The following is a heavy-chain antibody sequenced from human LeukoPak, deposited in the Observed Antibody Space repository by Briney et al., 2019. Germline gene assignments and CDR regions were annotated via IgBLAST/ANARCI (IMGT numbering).Heavy chain of an antibody. CDR1: GYTFTSYG. V-gene: IGHV1-18*01. J-gene: IGHJ4*02. CDR2: ISAYNGNT. D-gene: IGHD3-3*01. CDR3: ARTSDYDFWSGYFDY. Sequence: WASVKVSCKASGYTFTSYGISWVRQAPGQGLEWMGWISAYNGNTNYAQKLQGRVTMTTDTSTSTAYMELRSLRSDDTAVYYCARTSDYDFWSGYFDYWGQGTLVTVSS.